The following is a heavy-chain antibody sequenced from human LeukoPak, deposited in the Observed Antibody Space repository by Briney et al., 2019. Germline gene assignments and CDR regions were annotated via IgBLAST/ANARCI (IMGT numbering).Heavy chain of an antibody. D-gene: IGHD1-26*01. V-gene: IGHV5-10-1*01. Sequence: GESLTISCKGSVYSFTNYCITWVRQTPGKALEWLGSIGASDSYINYSPSFQGHVTISVDKSISTAYLQWSSLKASDTAMYYCARHSSGSSWLDPWGQGTPVTAPS. CDR1: VYSFTNYC. CDR3: ARHSSGSSWLDP. J-gene: IGHJ5*02. CDR2: IGASDSYI.